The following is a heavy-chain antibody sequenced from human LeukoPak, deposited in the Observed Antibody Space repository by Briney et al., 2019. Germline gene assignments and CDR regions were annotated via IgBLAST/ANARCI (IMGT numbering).Heavy chain of an antibody. CDR3: ARGRFYYFDF. V-gene: IGHV4-39*07. J-gene: IGHJ4*02. CDR1: GRAVTTNSYY. CDR2: VSYSGAT. Sequence: SETLSLTCTVSGRAVTTNSYYWAWLRQTPGEGLEWIGSVSYSGATYYTRSLKSRITMSVDSSKNQFSLRLTSMTAADTAVYYCARGRFYYFDFWGQGTLVTVSS. D-gene: IGHD2/OR15-2a*01.